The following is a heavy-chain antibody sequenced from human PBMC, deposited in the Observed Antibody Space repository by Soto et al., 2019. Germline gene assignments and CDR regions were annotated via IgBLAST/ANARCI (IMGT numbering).Heavy chain of an antibody. Sequence: ASVKVSCKASGYTFTSYGISWVRQAPGQGLEWMGWINPNSGSTNYAQKFQGWVTMTRDTSISTAYMELSRLRSDDTAVYYCATTPSYYYYGMYVWGQGTTVTVSS. J-gene: IGHJ6*02. CDR2: INPNSGST. CDR1: GYTFTSYG. D-gene: IGHD2-15*01. V-gene: IGHV1-2*04. CDR3: ATTPSYYYYGMYV.